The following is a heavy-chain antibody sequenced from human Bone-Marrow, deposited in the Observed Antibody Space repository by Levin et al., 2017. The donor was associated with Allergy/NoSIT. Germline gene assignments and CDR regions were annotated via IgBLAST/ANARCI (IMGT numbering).Heavy chain of an antibody. J-gene: IGHJ3*02. CDR3: GKAIWVGLRDAFDM. CDR2: ISWNGGAL. D-gene: IGHD1-26*01. V-gene: IGHV3-9*01. Sequence: PGGSLRLSCEASGFTFNDYAMHWVRQIPGKGLEWVSGISWNGGALAYADSVKGRFTISRDNAKNSLSLEMRSLRPEDTALYYCGKAIWVGLRDAFDMWGQGTMLIVSS. CDR1: GFTFNDYA.